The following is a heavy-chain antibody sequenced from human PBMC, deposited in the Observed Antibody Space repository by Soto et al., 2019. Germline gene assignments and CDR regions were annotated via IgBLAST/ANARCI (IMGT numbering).Heavy chain of an antibody. CDR2: TIPFFGTS. J-gene: IGHJ6*02. V-gene: IGHV1-69*01. CDR3: ARVGYITNYAMAV. Sequence: QVQLVQSGAEVKKPGSSVNVSCKASGGTFSSYALNWVRQAPGQGLEWMGGTIPFFGTSNYAQKFQGRVTNTADESTSTAYMELRSLRSEDTAVYYCARVGYITNYAMAVWGQGTTVTVSS. CDR1: GGTFSSYA. D-gene: IGHD2-8*02.